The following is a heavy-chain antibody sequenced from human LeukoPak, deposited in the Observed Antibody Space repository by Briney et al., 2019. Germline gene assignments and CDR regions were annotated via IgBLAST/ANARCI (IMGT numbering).Heavy chain of an antibody. CDR1: GYSFTSYW. Sequence: GESLRISCKGSGYSFTSYWIGWVRQMPGKGLEWMGIIYPGDSDTRYSPSFQGQVTISADKSISTAYLQRSSLRASDTAMYYCAYSSGNPGGYYYGMDVWGQGTTVTVSS. CDR2: IYPGDSDT. CDR3: AYSSGNPGGYYYGMDV. J-gene: IGHJ6*02. D-gene: IGHD3-22*01. V-gene: IGHV5-51*01.